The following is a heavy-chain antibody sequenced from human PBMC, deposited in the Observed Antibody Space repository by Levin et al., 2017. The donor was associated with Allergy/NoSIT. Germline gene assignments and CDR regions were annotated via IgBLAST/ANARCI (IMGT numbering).Heavy chain of an antibody. CDR1: GFSFGDYA. Sequence: GGSLRLSCVASGFSFGDYAMTWVRQAPGKGLEWVSVITGGGFNTYYGDSVKGRFTVSRDNSKNTLYLELNSLRAEDNAVYYCAKKQGGTSGFSFDVWGQGTTVTVSS. V-gene: IGHV3-23*01. CDR2: ITGGGFNT. CDR3: AKKQGGTSGFSFDV. J-gene: IGHJ3*01. D-gene: IGHD1/OR15-1a*01.